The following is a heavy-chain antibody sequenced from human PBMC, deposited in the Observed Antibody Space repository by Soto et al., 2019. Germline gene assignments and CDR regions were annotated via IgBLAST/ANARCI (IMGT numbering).Heavy chain of an antibody. Sequence: GGSLRLSCMVSGFTPSNAHMSWVRQPPGEGLEWVGRIRSKSDDGTTAYAAPVKGRFTISRDDSKNTLYLQMTSLKTEDTAVYYCTSQPLFGGYSYYFDSWGQGALVTVSS. CDR3: TSQPLFGGYSYYFDS. V-gene: IGHV3-15*01. CDR2: IRSKSDDGTT. D-gene: IGHD3-16*01. CDR1: GFTPSNAH. J-gene: IGHJ4*02.